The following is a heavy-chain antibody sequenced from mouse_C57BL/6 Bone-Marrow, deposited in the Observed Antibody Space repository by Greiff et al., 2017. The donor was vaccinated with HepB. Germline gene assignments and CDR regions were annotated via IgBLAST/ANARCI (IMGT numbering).Heavy chain of an antibody. Sequence: EVQLQESGPELVKPGDSVKISCKASGYSFTGYFMNWVMQSHGKSLEWIGRINPYNGDTFYNQKFKGKATLTVDKSSSTAHMELRSLTSEDSAVYYCARGGLRAWFAYGGQGTLVTVSA. V-gene: IGHV1-20*01. CDR1: GYSFTGYF. CDR2: INPYNGDT. CDR3: ARGGLRAWFAY. J-gene: IGHJ3*01. D-gene: IGHD2-4*01.